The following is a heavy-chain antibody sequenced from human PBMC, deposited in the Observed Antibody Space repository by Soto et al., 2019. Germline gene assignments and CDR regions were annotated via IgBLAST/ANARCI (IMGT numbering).Heavy chain of an antibody. CDR2: ISSSSSYI. V-gene: IGHV3-21*01. CDR3: ARRLNRDYDFWSGYYASHLFDY. Sequence: GGSLRLSCAASGFTFSSYSMNWVRQAPGKGLEWVSSISSSSSYIYYADSVKGRFTISRDNAKNSLYLQMNSLRAEDTAVYYCARRLNRDYDFWSGYYASHLFDYWGQGTLVTVSS. CDR1: GFTFSSYS. J-gene: IGHJ4*02. D-gene: IGHD3-3*01.